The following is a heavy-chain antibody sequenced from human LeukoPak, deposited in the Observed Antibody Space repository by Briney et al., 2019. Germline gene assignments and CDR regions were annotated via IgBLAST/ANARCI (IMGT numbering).Heavy chain of an antibody. J-gene: IGHJ3*02. CDR1: GGSISRGGYY. CDR3: ARDRGYSYGCDAFDI. Sequence: SETLSLTCTVSGGSISRGGYYWSWIRQHPGKGLEYIGYIYYSGSIYYNPSLKSRVTISLDPSKNQFSLKLSAVTAADTAVYYCARDRGYSYGCDAFDIWGQGTMVTVSS. CDR2: IYYSGSI. V-gene: IGHV4-31*03. D-gene: IGHD5-18*01.